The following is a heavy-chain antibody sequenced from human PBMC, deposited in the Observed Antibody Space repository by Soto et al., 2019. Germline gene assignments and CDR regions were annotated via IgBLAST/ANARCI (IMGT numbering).Heavy chain of an antibody. CDR2: IYSGGST. Sequence: EVQLVESGGGLVQPGGSLRLSCAASGFTVSSNYMSWVRQAPGKGLEWVSVIYSGGSTYYADSVKGRFTISRDNSKNTLYLKMTSLRAEDTAVYYCGRGGSYGGNSEGEIDYWGQGTLVTVSS. V-gene: IGHV3-66*01. CDR3: GRGGSYGGNSEGEIDY. J-gene: IGHJ4*02. CDR1: GFTVSSNY. D-gene: IGHD4-17*01.